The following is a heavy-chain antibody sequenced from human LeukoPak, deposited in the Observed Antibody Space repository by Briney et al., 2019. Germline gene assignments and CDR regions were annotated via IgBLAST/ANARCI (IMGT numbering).Heavy chain of an antibody. J-gene: IGHJ4*02. D-gene: IGHD3-22*01. CDR3: ARHPFYDSSGYYYVELDY. V-gene: IGHV1-2*06. Sequence: ASVKVSCKASGYTFTGYYMHWVRQAPGQGLEWMGRINPNSGGTNYAQKFQGRVTMTRDTSISTAYMELSRLRSDDTAVYYCARHPFYDSSGYYYVELDYWGQGTLVTVSS. CDR1: GYTFTGYY. CDR2: INPNSGGT.